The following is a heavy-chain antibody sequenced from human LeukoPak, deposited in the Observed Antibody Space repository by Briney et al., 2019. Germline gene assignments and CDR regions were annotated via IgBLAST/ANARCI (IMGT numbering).Heavy chain of an antibody. D-gene: IGHD1-20*01. Sequence: PGRSLRLSCAASGFFFSSYGMHWVRLAPGKGLEWVALIWYDGSNKYYADSVKGRFTISRDNSKNTLSLQMNSLRAEDTAVYYRARAHYNWNEPPFDSWGQGTLVTVSS. J-gene: IGHJ4*02. V-gene: IGHV3-33*01. CDR1: GFFFSSYG. CDR3: ARAHYNWNEPPFDS. CDR2: IWYDGSNK.